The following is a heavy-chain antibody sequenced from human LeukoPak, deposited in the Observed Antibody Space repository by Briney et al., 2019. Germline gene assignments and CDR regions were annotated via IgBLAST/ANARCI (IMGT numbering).Heavy chain of an antibody. CDR3: ARDHVGRDGYNPPHY. CDR2: IYTSGST. V-gene: IGHV4-61*02. Sequence: SETLSLTCTVSGGSISSGSYYWSWIRQPAGKGLEWIVRIYTSGSTNYNPSLKSRVTISVDTSKNQFSLKLSSVTAADTAVYYCARDHVGRDGYNPPHYWGQGTLVTVSS. D-gene: IGHD5-24*01. J-gene: IGHJ4*02. CDR1: GGSISSGSYY.